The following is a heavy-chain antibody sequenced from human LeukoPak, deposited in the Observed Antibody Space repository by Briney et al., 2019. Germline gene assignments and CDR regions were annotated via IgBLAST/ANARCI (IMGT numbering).Heavy chain of an antibody. V-gene: IGHV3-21*01. D-gene: IGHD3-10*01. J-gene: IGHJ4*02. Sequence: GGSLRLSCTASGFTFSSYSMNWVRQAPGKGLEWVSSISSSSRYIYYADSVKGRFTISRDNGKNSLYLQMNSLRAEDTAVYYCARSGASGSGSYDWGQGTLVTVSS. CDR2: ISSSSRYI. CDR1: GFTFSSYS. CDR3: ARSGASGSGSYD.